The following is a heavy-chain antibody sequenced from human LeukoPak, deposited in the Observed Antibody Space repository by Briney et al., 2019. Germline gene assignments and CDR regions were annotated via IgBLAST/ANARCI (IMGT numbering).Heavy chain of an antibody. CDR1: GFTFGSFW. Sequence: GGSLRLSCVASGFTFGSFWMSWVRHSPGRGLEWVANIHPEGDEKYHVESVMGRFTISRDNAESSLFLQMNGLRAEDTAVYYCARGDAFSGDHWGQGTLVTVSS. CDR2: IHPEGDEK. V-gene: IGHV3-7*04. CDR3: ARGDAFSGDH. J-gene: IGHJ4*02.